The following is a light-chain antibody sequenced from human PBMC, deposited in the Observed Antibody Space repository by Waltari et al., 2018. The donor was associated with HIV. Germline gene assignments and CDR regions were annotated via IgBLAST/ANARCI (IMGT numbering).Light chain of an antibody. CDR2: NER. Sequence: SYVLTQPPSVSVAPGKTARITCGGNNIGSKSVHWYQQKPGQAPVLVIYNERDRPSGIPELFSGSNSGNTATLTISRVEAGDEAEYYCQVWDSSSDHPGVFGTGTKVTVL. CDR1: NIGSKS. V-gene: IGLV3-21*04. J-gene: IGLJ1*01. CDR3: QVWDSSSDHPGV.